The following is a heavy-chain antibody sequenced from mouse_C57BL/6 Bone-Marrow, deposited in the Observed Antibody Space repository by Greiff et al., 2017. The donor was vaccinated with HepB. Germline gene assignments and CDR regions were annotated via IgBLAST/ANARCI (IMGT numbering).Heavy chain of an antibody. V-gene: IGHV7-1*01. J-gene: IGHJ1*03. CDR2: SRNKANDYTT. CDR3: ARDAGYYGSGDYWYFDV. CDR1: GFTFSDFY. D-gene: IGHD1-1*01. Sequence: DVKLVESGGGLVQSGRSLRLSCATSGFTFSDFYMEWVRQAPGKGLEWIAASRNKANDYTTEYSASVKGRFIVSRDTSQSILYLQMNALRAEDTAIYYCARDAGYYGSGDYWYFDVWGTGTTVTVSS.